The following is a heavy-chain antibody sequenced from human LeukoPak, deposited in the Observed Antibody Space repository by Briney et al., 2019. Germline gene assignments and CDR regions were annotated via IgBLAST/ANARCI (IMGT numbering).Heavy chain of an antibody. Sequence: PGGSLRLSCAASGFTFDDYAMHWVRQAPGKGLEWVSLISGDGGSTYYADSVKGRFTISRDNSKNSLYLQMNSLRTEDTALYYCAGTYYYGSGSYYKSTYKDDYWGQGTLVTVSS. J-gene: IGHJ4*02. CDR3: AGTYYYGSGSYYKSTYKDDY. V-gene: IGHV3-43*02. CDR2: ISGDGGST. D-gene: IGHD3-10*01. CDR1: GFTFDDYA.